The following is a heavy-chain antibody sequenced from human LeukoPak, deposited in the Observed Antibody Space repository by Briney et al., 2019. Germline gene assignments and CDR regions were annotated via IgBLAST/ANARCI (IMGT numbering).Heavy chain of an antibody. D-gene: IGHD6-13*01. J-gene: IGHJ4*02. Sequence: GASVRVTCKASGGTFSSYGISWARQAPGQGLEWRDGIISIFGTSDYAQKFQDRVTITADESTSTAYMELSSLRSEDTAVYYCAQREAYSSPIGHWGQGTLVTVSS. CDR1: GGTFSSYG. V-gene: IGHV1-69*13. CDR2: IISIFGTS. CDR3: AQREAYSSPIGH.